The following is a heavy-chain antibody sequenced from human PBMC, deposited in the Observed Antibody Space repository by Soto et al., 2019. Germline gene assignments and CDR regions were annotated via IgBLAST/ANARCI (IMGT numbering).Heavy chain of an antibody. J-gene: IGHJ6*02. CDR2: IYYSGST. CDR1: GGSISSGGYY. V-gene: IGHV4-31*03. D-gene: IGHD3-3*01. Sequence: PSETLSLTCTVSGGSISSGGYYWSWIRQHPGKGLEWIGYIYYSGSTYYNPSLKSRVTISVDTSKNQFSLKLSSVTAADTAVYYCAGGHYKRITIFGVVIIPVYYYYGMDVWGQGTTVTVSS. CDR3: AGGHYKRITIFGVVIIPVYYYYGMDV.